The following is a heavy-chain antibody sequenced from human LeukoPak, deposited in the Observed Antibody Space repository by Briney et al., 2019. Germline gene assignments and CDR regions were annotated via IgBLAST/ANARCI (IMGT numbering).Heavy chain of an antibody. CDR3: ARATISGRGSFDY. CDR1: GFTFSSYS. CDR2: ISGSSSYI. D-gene: IGHD3-3*01. Sequence: GGSLRLSCAASGFTFSSYSMNWVRQAPGKGLEWVSSISGSSSYIYYADSVKGRFTISRDNAKNSLYLQMNSLRAEDTAVYYCARATISGRGSFDYWGQGTLVTVSS. J-gene: IGHJ4*02. V-gene: IGHV3-21*01.